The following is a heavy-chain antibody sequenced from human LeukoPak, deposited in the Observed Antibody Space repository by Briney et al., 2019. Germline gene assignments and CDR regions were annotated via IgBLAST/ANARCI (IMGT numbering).Heavy chain of an antibody. J-gene: IGHJ4*02. CDR3: ARGAAEAGTWYFDY. D-gene: IGHD6-19*01. CDR1: GDSISSGRYY. CDR2: IYTSGST. Sequence: SETLSLTCTVSGDSISSGRYYWSWIRQPAGKGLEWIGRIYTSGSTNYNPSLKSRVTISVDTSKNQFSLKLSSVTAADTAVYYCARGAAEAGTWYFDYWGQGTLVTVSS. V-gene: IGHV4-61*02.